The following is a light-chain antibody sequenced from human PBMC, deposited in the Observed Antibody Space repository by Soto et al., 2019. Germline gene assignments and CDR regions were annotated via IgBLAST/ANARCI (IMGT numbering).Light chain of an antibody. V-gene: IGKV3-15*01. CDR2: GAS. Sequence: EIVMTQSPATLSVSPGERATLSCRASQSVSSNLAWYQQNPGQAPRLLIYGASTRATGIPARFSGSGSGTEFTLTISSLQSEDFAVYYCQQYNNWPWTFGQGTKVESK. CDR1: QSVSSN. J-gene: IGKJ1*01. CDR3: QQYNNWPWT.